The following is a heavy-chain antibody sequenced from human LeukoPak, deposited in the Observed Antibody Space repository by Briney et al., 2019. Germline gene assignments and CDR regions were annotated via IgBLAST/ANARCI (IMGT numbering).Heavy chain of an antibody. D-gene: IGHD3-10*01. CDR2: IYWDDDK. Sequence: SGPTLVNPTQTLTLTCTFSGFSLNTGGVGVGWIRQPPGKALEWLAVIYWDDDKRYSPSLKSRLTITKDTSKNQVVLTMTNMDPVDTATYYCARARGAVYFDYWGQGTLVTVSS. CDR3: ARARGAVYFDY. V-gene: IGHV2-5*02. J-gene: IGHJ4*02. CDR1: GFSLNTGGVG.